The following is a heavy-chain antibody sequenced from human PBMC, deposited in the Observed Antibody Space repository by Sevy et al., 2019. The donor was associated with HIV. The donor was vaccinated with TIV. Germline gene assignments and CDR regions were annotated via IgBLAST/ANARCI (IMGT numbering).Heavy chain of an antibody. CDR3: ARGNSGSFDY. V-gene: IGHV3-7*04. J-gene: IGHJ4*02. D-gene: IGHD3-22*01. CDR1: GFTVSTYW. Sequence: GGSLRLSCAASGFTVSTYWMHWVRQAPGKGLEWVANIKQDESEQYYVASVKGRFTISRDNAKNSLYLQMNSLRPGDTAVYYCARGNSGSFDYWGQGTLVTVSS. CDR2: IKQDESEQ.